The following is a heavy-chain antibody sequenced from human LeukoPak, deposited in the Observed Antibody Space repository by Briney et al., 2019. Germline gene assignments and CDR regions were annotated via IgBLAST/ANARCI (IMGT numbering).Heavy chain of an antibody. CDR3: ARDRTDGVVTAIRYYFDY. V-gene: IGHV3-64*01. D-gene: IGHD2-21*02. Sequence: GGSLRLSCAASGFTFSSYAMHWVRQAPGKGLEYVSAISSNGGSTYYANSVKGRFTTSRDNSKNTLYLQMGSLRAEDMAVYYCARDRTDGVVTAIRYYFDYWGQGTLVTVSS. CDR2: ISSNGGST. J-gene: IGHJ4*02. CDR1: GFTFSSYA.